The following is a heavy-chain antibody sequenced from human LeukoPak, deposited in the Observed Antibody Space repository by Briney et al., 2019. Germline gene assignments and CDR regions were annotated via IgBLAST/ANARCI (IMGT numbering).Heavy chain of an antibody. Sequence: GRSLRLSCAPSGFNFDDYAMRWVRHAPGRGLEWVSGISWNSRNIGYADSVKGRFTISRDHAKNSVYLQMTSLRAEDTAVYYCAKDISIGGYADGYYYGMDVWGQGTTVTVSS. CDR1: GFNFDDYA. J-gene: IGHJ6*02. CDR3: AKDISIGGYADGYYYGMDV. D-gene: IGHD5-12*01. V-gene: IGHV3-9*01. CDR2: ISWNSRNI.